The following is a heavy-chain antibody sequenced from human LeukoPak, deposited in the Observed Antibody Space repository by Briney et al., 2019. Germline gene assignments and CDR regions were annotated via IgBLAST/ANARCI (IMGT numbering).Heavy chain of an antibody. V-gene: IGHV3-21*01. D-gene: IGHD2-2*01. CDR3: ARDQSVVPAAMGYYYYGMDV. Sequence: GGSLRLSCAASGFTFSSYSMNWVRQAPGKGLEWVSSISSSSSYIYYADSVKGRFTISRDNAKNSLYLQMNSLRAEDTAVYYCARDQSVVPAAMGYYYYGMDVWGQGTTVTVSS. J-gene: IGHJ6*02. CDR2: ISSSSSYI. CDR1: GFTFSSYS.